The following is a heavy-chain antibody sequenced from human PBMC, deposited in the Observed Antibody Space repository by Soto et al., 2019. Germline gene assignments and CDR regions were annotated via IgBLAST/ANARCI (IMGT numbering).Heavy chain of an antibody. Sequence: QVQLVQSGAEVKKPGASVKVSCKASGYTFTSYDINCVRQATGQGLEWMGWMNPNSGNTGYAQKFQGRVTMTRNTSISTAYMGLSSLRSEGTAVYYCARERSAAGTGWFDPWGQGTLVTVSS. J-gene: IGHJ5*02. CDR3: ARERSAAGTGWFDP. CDR2: MNPNSGNT. D-gene: IGHD6-13*01. V-gene: IGHV1-8*01. CDR1: GYTFTSYD.